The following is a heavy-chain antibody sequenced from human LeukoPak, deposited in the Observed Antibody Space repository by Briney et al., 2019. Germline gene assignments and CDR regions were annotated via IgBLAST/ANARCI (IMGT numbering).Heavy chain of an antibody. D-gene: IGHD1-14*01. CDR3: ARQAGRAFDY. CDR2: IYYSGST. CDR1: GGSISSYY. J-gene: IGHJ4*02. V-gene: IGHV4-59*08. Sequence: ASETLSLTCTVSGGSISSYYWSWTRQPPGKGLEWIGYIYYSGSTNYNPSLKSRVTISVDTSKNQFSLKLSSVTAADTAVYYCARQAGRAFDYWGQGTLVTVSS.